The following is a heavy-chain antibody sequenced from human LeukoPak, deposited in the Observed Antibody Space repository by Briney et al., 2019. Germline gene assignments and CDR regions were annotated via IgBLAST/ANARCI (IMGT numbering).Heavy chain of an antibody. Sequence: SETLSLTCAVSGYSISSSNWWGWIRQPPGKGLEWIGYIHYSGSTYYNPSLKSRVTMSVDMSKNQISLKLNSVTAVDTAVYYWAKKVDVHNCFDPGGQGTLVMVSS. D-gene: IGHD3-9*01. CDR1: GYSISSSNW. CDR3: AKKVDVHNCFDP. CDR2: IHYSGST. J-gene: IGHJ5*02. V-gene: IGHV4-28*01.